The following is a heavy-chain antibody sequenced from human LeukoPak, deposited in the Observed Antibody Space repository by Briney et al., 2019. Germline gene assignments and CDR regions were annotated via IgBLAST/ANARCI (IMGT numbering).Heavy chain of an antibody. CDR1: GYTFTGYY. Sequence: ASVKVSCKASGYTFTGYYMHWVRQAPGQGLEWMGWINPNSGGTNYAQKFQGRVTMTGDPSISTAYMELSRLRSDDTAVYYCAREDIVVVVARMDVWGQGTTVTVSS. V-gene: IGHV1-2*02. J-gene: IGHJ6*02. CDR3: AREDIVVVVARMDV. D-gene: IGHD2-15*01. CDR2: INPNSGGT.